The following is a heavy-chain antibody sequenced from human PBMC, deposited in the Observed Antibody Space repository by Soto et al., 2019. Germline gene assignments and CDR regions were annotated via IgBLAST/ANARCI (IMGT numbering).Heavy chain of an antibody. D-gene: IGHD3-22*01. J-gene: IGHJ4*02. V-gene: IGHV3-33*01. CDR2: IWYDGSNK. CDR1: GFTFSSYG. CDR3: ARAGVVVRYYFDY. Sequence: QVQLVESGGGVVQPGRSLRLSCAASGFTFSSYGMHWVHQAPGKGLEWVAVIWYDGSNKYYADSVKGRFTISRDNSKNTLYLQMNSLRAEDTAVYYCARAGVVVRYYFDYWGQGTLVTVSS.